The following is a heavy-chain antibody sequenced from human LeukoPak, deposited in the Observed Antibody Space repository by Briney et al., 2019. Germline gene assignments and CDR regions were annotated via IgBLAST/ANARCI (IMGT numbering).Heavy chain of an antibody. J-gene: IGHJ5*02. D-gene: IGHD3-16*01. Sequence: PSQTLSLTCTVSGGSISSGDYYWSWIRQPPGKGLEWSGYIYYSGNTYYNPSLKSRVTISVDTSKNQFSLKLSSVTAADTAVYYCARDRGGFEDNWFDPWGQGTLVTVSS. CDR2: IYYSGNT. CDR3: ARDRGGFEDNWFDP. V-gene: IGHV4-30-4*01. CDR1: GGSISSGDYY.